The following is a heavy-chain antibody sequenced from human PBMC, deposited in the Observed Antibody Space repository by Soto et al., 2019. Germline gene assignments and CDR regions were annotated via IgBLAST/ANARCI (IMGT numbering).Heavy chain of an antibody. Sequence: EVQLVESGGGWVKPGWSLRLSCAASGFTFSHGSMTWVRQAPGKGLEVVVGVKIRVAGGTTDYSAPADGRFTISRDDSKETMYLTMNRLRTEDTALYYYTPDSTQTFCYCGTCYSVQTKVPDSWGQGALVTVSS. CDR2: VKIRVAGGTT. D-gene: IGHD2-21*02. CDR1: GFTFSHGS. V-gene: IGHV3-15*01. CDR3: TPDSTQTFCYCGTCYSVQTKVPDS. J-gene: IGHJ4*02.